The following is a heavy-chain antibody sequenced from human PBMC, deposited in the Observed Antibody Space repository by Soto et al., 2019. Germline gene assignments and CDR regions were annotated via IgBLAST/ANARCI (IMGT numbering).Heavy chain of an antibody. V-gene: IGHV2-5*01. J-gene: IGHJ4*02. CDR3: AHSPWGAAPDY. CDR2: IYWNDDK. D-gene: IGHD3-16*01. CDR1: GFSVSARGVG. Sequence: QITLKESGPTLVKPTQTLTLTCTFSGFSVSARGVGVGWINQPPGKALEWLGIIYWNDDKRYSPSLKSRLTIINYTAKNQVVLTLTNMDPVDTGTYYCAHSPWGAAPDYWGQGTPVTVSS.